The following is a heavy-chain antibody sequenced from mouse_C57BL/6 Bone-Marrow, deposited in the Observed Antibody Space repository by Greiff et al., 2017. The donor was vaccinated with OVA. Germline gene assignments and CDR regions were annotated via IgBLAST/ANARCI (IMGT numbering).Heavy chain of an antibody. Sequence: QVQLQQSGAELARPGASVKLSCKASGYTFTSYGISWVKQRTGQGLEWIGDIDPRSGNTYYNEKFNGKATLTADKSSSTAYIEFRSLTSEDYAVYFYARGYYCYYYAMDYWYQGTSVTVTS. CDR1: GYTFTSYG. J-gene: IGHJ4*01. CDR3: ARGYYCYYYAMDY. CDR2: IDPRSGNT. V-gene: IGHV1-81*01. D-gene: IGHD2-12*01.